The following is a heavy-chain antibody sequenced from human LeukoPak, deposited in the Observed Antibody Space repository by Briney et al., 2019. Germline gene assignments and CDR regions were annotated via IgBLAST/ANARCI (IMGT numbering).Heavy chain of an antibody. V-gene: IGHV3-15*01. CDR1: GFTFSESW. CDR3: TTRVVTTNDY. Sequence: GGSLRLSCAASGFTFSESWMNWVRQAPGKGLESVGRVKRKTDGETTDYPAPVKGRFTISRDDSKNTLYLQMNSLKTEDTAVYYCTTRVVTTNDYWGQGTLVTVSS. J-gene: IGHJ4*02. CDR2: VKRKTDGETT. D-gene: IGHD2-21*02.